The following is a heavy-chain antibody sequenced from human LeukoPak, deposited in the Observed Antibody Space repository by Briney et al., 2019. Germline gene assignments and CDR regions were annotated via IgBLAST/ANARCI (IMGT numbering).Heavy chain of an antibody. CDR1: GGSISSNTYY. CDR2: IYYVGSP. V-gene: IGHV4-39*01. Sequence: SETLSLTCTVSGGSISSNTYYWGWIRQPPGKGLEWIGSIYYVGSPYYNPSLKSRVTISVDTSKNQFSLKLSSVTAADTAVYYCARQYYYDSSGYYAPVWGKGTTVTISS. D-gene: IGHD3-22*01. CDR3: ARQYYYDSSGYYAPV. J-gene: IGHJ6*04.